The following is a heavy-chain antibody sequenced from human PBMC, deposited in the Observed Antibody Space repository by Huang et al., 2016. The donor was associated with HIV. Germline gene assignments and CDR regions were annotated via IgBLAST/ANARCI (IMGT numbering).Heavy chain of an antibody. CDR2: MNPKSGKR. D-gene: IGHD2-15*01. Sequence: QVQLVQSGAEVKKPGASVKVSCKASGYNFTSYDINWVRQATGQGLEWMGWMNPKSGKRGYAQNFQGRVTMTRNTSKGTAYRELSGLRSEDTAVYYCARGYCSGGTCYLYFDYWGQGTLVTVS. CDR1: GYNFTSYD. V-gene: IGHV1-8*01. CDR3: ARGYCSGGTCYLYFDY. J-gene: IGHJ4*02.